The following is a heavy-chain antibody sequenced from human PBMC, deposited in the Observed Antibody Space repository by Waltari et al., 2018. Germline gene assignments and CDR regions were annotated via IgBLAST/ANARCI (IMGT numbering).Heavy chain of an antibody. CDR2: VHYTGNP. CDR1: GGSLRTNNFY. J-gene: IGHJ6*03. V-gene: IGHV4-39*01. Sequence: QLQLQESGPGLGKSSETLSTLCSVPGGSLRTNNFYWGWIRQTPGKGLEWIGSVHYTGNPYYNPPLKHRVTISVDSSKNEFSLRLRSVTASDTAVYYCARLFNHYIDVWGRGTAVTVSS. CDR3: ARLFNHYIDV.